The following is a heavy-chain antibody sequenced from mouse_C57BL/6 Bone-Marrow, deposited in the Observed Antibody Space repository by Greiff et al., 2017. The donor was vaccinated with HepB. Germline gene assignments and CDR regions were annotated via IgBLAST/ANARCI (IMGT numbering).Heavy chain of an antibody. CDR3: TRETTAFDY. D-gene: IGHD1-2*01. Sequence: EVKLVESGEGLVKPGGSLKLSCAASGFTFSSYAMSWVRQTPEKRLEWVAYISSGGDYIYYADTVKGRFTISRDNARNTLYLQMSSLKSEDTAVYYCTRETTAFDYWGQGTTLTVSA. J-gene: IGHJ2*01. CDR2: ISSGGDYI. V-gene: IGHV5-9-1*02. CDR1: GFTFSSYA.